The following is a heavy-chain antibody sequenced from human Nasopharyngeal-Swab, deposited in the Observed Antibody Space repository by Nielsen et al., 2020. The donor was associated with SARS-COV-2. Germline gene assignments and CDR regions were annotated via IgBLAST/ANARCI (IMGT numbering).Heavy chain of an antibody. CDR2: INWAGTT. D-gene: IGHD3-16*01. CDR3: SKTLGPRSAGAGGLNV. V-gene: IGHV4-34*01. Sequence: RQAPGKGPEWIGDINWAGTTNYSPSLKSRVTISIDTSSNQFSLKLNSVTAADTAVYYCSKTLGPRSAGAGGLNVWGKGTTVTVSS. J-gene: IGHJ6*04.